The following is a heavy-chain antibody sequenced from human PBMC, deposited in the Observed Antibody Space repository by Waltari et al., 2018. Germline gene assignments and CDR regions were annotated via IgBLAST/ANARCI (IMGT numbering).Heavy chain of an antibody. J-gene: IGHJ5*01. Sequence: EVQLLQSGGGLVQPGGSLKLSCVASGFTFSSFAMGWVRQAPGKGLAWVSGVSGTGGLKYYADSVKGRFTISRDNAKNTVYLEISSLRADDTAVYYCAKPARGVIEDWFDSWGQGSLVSVSS. CDR2: VSGTGGLK. V-gene: IGHV3-23*01. CDR1: GFTFSSFA. D-gene: IGHD3-10*01. CDR3: AKPARGVIEDWFDS.